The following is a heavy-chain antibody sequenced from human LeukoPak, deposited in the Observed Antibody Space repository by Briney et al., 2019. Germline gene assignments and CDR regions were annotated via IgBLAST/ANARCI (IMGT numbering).Heavy chain of an antibody. J-gene: IGHJ4*02. CDR3: ARDPRDCSSTSCYDY. CDR1: GGSISSYY. CDR2: IYYSGST. Sequence: PSETLSLTCTVSGGSISSYYWSWIRQPPGKGLEWIGYIYYSGSTNYNPSLKSRVTISVDTSQNQFSLKLSSLTAVTMAVYYCARDPRDCSSTSCYDYWGQGTLVTVSS. D-gene: IGHD2-2*01. V-gene: IGHV4-59*01.